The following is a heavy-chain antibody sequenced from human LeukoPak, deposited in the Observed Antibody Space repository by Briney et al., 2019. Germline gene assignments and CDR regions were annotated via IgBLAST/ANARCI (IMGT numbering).Heavy chain of an antibody. D-gene: IGHD6-19*01. Sequence: GGSLRLSCAASGFTFSSSAMSWVRQAPGKGLEWVSGISWNSGSIGYADSVKGRFTISRDNAKNSLYLQMNSLRAEDTALYYCAKDGGRYSSGTRYFDYWGQGTLVTVSS. V-gene: IGHV3-9*01. CDR3: AKDGGRYSSGTRYFDY. CDR1: GFTFSSSA. J-gene: IGHJ4*02. CDR2: ISWNSGSI.